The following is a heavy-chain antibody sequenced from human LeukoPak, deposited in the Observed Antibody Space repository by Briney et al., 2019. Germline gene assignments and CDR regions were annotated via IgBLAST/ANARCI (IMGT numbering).Heavy chain of an antibody. J-gene: IGHJ4*02. D-gene: IGHD1-26*01. V-gene: IGHV4-59*01. CDR3: ARANGNEFDY. CDR2: ISHSGST. CDR1: GGSISSYY. Sequence: SETLSLTCTVSGGSISSYYWGWIRQPPGKGLEWITCISHSGSTNYNPSLKTRVSISMDMSKNQFSLRLSSVTAADTAVYYCARANGNEFDYWVQGTLVTVSS.